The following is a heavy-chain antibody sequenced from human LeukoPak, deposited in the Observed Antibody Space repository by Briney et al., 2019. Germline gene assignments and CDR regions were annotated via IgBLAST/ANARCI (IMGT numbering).Heavy chain of an antibody. CDR1: GYSFTSYW. J-gene: IGHJ5*02. CDR2: IYPGDSDT. CDR3: ARQGAVISLYYDSSGYRNWFDP. Sequence: KNGESLKISCKGSGYSFTSYWIGWVRQMPGKGLEWMGIIYPGDSDTRYSPSFQGQVTISADKSISTAYLQWSSLKASDTAMYYCARQGAVISLYYDSSGYRNWFDPWGQGTLVTVSS. V-gene: IGHV5-51*01. D-gene: IGHD3-22*01.